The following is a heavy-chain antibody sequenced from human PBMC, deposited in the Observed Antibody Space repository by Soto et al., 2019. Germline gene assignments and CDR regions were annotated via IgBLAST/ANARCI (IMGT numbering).Heavy chain of an antibody. V-gene: IGHV1-3*01. CDR2: INAICGNA. CDR3: ARDGVRGYYDSSGYPSPRYYYGMDV. Sequence: ASVKVSCKASGDTSTNYGMRWVRQAPGQRLEWMGWINAICGNAKYAQKFQGRVTITADESTSTAYMELSSLRSEDTAVYYCARDGVRGYYDSSGYPSPRYYYGMDVWGQGTTVTVSS. D-gene: IGHD3-22*01. CDR1: GDTSTNYG. J-gene: IGHJ6*02.